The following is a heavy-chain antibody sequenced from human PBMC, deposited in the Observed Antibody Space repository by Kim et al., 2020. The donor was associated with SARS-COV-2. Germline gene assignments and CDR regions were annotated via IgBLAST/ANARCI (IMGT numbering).Heavy chain of an antibody. CDR3: ATRGGDSSGYYPDY. CDR1: GGSFSGYY. Sequence: SETLSLTCAVYGGSFSGYYWSWIRQPPGKGLEWIGEINYSGSTNYNPSLKSRVTISVDTSKNQFSLKLSSVTAADTAVYYCATRGGDSSGYYPDYWGQGTLVTVSS. J-gene: IGHJ4*02. CDR2: INYSGST. V-gene: IGHV4-34*01. D-gene: IGHD3-22*01.